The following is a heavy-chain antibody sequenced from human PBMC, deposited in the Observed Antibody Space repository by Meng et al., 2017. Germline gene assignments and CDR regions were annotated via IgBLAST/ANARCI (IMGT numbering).Heavy chain of an antibody. Sequence: GECLKISCAASGFTFSSYWMHWVRQAPGKGLVWVSRINSDGSSTSYADSVKGRFTISRDNAKNTLYLQMNSLRAEDTAVYYCARVSDYVWGSYHGLDYWGQGTLVTVSS. V-gene: IGHV3-74*01. CDR1: GFTFSSYW. CDR2: INSDGSST. CDR3: ARVSDYVWGSYHGLDY. D-gene: IGHD3-16*02. J-gene: IGHJ4*02.